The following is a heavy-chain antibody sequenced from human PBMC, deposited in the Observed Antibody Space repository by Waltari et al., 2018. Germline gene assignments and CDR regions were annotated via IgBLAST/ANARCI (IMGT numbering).Heavy chain of an antibody. CDR3: AKNGHYNLES. Sequence: QVQLQESGPSLVKPSEKLSVTCDVSPGSLSRTESWWSWVRQSPEKGLEWIGEAFHSGVTNYNPSLASRVTIFVDKSKDRLNLWLTSVTAADTGVYYCAKNGHYNLESWGPGTLITVSS. V-gene: IGHV4-4*02. CDR1: PGSLSRTESW. J-gene: IGHJ4*02. CDR2: AFHSGVT. D-gene: IGHD3-22*01.